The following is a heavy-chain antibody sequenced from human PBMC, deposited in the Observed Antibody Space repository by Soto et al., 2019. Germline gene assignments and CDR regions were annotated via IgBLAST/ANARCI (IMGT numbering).Heavy chain of an antibody. Sequence: SETLSLTCTVSGGSISSSSYYWGWIRQPPGKGLEWIGRIYYSGSTYYNSSLKSRVTISVDTSKNQFSLRLSSVTAADTAVYYCARIRSSWYYFDYWGQGTLVTVSS. D-gene: IGHD3-22*01. CDR1: GGSISSSSYY. V-gene: IGHV4-39*01. J-gene: IGHJ4*02. CDR2: IYYSGST. CDR3: ARIRSSWYYFDY.